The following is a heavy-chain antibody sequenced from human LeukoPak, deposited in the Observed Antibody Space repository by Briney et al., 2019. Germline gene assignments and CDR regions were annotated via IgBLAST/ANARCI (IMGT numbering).Heavy chain of an antibody. CDR2: INQDGSEM. Sequence: GGSLRLSCAASGCRFNKDWMSWVRQAPGKGLEWVANINQDGSEMYYVYSVERRSTSSEDYPNKLPLLQKYIMRADNTAVYYCARARAIAAARAVMSYYFDFWGQGSLVTVSS. CDR3: ARARAIAAARAVMSYYFDF. D-gene: IGHD2-2*01. CDR1: GCRFNKDW. V-gene: IGHV3-7*01. J-gene: IGHJ4*02.